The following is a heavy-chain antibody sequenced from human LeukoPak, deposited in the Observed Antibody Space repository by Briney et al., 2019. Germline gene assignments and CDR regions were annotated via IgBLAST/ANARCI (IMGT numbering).Heavy chain of an antibody. V-gene: IGHV4-59*01. CDR1: GGSISNYY. CDR3: ARGREYSSSWYALGY. CDR2: IYYSGST. Sequence: SETLSLTCTVSGGSISNYYWSWIRQPPGKGLEWIGYIYYSGSTNYNPSLKSRVTISVDTSKNQFSLKLSSVTAADTAVYYCARGREYSSSWYALGYWGQGTLVTVSS. J-gene: IGHJ4*02. D-gene: IGHD6-13*01.